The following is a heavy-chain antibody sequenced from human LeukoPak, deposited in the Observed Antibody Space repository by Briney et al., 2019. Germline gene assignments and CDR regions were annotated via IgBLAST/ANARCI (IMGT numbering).Heavy chain of an antibody. CDR2: ISYDGSNK. D-gene: IGHD6-6*01. J-gene: IGHJ4*02. V-gene: IGHV3-30*18. Sequence: GGSLRLSCAASGFTFSSYGMHWVRQAPGKGLEWVAVISYDGSNKYYADSVKGRFTISRDNSKNTLYLQMNSLRAEDTAVYYCAKDETYSSSTPYYYFDYWGQGTLVTVSS. CDR1: GFTFSSYG. CDR3: AKDETYSSSTPYYYFDY.